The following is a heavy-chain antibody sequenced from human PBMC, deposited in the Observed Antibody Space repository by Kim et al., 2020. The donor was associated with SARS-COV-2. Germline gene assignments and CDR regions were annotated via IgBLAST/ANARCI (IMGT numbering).Heavy chain of an antibody. CDR3: EASDY. J-gene: IGHJ4*02. V-gene: IGHV3-23*01. CDR2: T. Sequence: THYADSVKRRVTISRDNSKNTLFLQMNYLTAEDTAIYYCEASDYWGQGSLVTVSS.